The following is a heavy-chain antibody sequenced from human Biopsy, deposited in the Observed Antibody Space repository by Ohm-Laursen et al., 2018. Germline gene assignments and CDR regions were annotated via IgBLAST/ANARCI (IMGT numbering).Heavy chain of an antibody. Sequence: SLRLSCAASGFTFSSYAMEWVRQAPGKGLEWVSSIAERSTYISYADSVKGRFTISRDNAQNSQYLQMNNLRVEDTAVYYCARERGRKSIAATDYWGQGVLVTVSS. CDR1: GFTFSSYA. CDR3: ARERGRKSIAATDY. CDR2: IAERSTYI. V-gene: IGHV3-21*06. D-gene: IGHD6-6*01. J-gene: IGHJ4*02.